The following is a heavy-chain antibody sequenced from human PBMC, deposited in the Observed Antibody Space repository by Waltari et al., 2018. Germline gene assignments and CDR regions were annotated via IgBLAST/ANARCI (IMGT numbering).Heavy chain of an antibody. V-gene: IGHV3-23*04. D-gene: IGHD4-17*01. J-gene: IGHJ4*02. CDR3: TKPILHAVTTGDD. Sequence: EVQLVESGGGLIQPGGSLRLSCAASGFTFNNYAMAWVRQAPGKGLEWVSGISGSGSSPYYADSVKGRFTMSSGNSNNRLYLQMSNLRAEDTAIYYCTKPILHAVTTGDDWGQGTLVTVSS. CDR2: ISGSGSSP. CDR1: GFTFNNYA.